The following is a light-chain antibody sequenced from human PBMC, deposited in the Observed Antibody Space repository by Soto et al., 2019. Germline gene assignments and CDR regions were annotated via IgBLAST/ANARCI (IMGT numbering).Light chain of an antibody. CDR2: EVS. Sequence: LTQPASVFGSPGQSITISCTGTSSDVGGYNFVSWYKQHPGKAPKLMIYEVSNRPSGVSNRFSGSKSGNTASLTISGLQPEDEADYYCSSYTTSSTVVFGTGTKVTVL. J-gene: IGLJ1*01. V-gene: IGLV2-14*03. CDR3: SSYTTSSTVV. CDR1: SSDVGGYNF.